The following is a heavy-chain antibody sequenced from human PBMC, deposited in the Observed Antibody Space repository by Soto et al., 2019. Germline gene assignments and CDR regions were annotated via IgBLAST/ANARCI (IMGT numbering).Heavy chain of an antibody. Sequence: PGGSLRLSCAASGFIFSDYYMSWVRQAPGKGLECLAYISGSGNTIYYADSVQARFTISRDNTKKSLYLQMDGLRAEDTALYYCANHTSHYTSGSFDHWGQGTLVTVSS. CDR1: GFIFSDYY. D-gene: IGHD3-10*01. CDR3: ANHTSHYTSGSFDH. J-gene: IGHJ4*02. V-gene: IGHV3-11*01. CDR2: ISGSGNTI.